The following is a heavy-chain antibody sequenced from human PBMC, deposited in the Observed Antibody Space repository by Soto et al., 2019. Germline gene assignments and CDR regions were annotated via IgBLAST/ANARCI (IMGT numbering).Heavy chain of an antibody. Sequence: EVHLVESGGDLVQPGGSLRLSCAASGFTFSSYDFHWVRQATGKGLEWVSGIGTAGDTYYAGSVKGRFIMSRENAKNSFYIQINSLSVGDTAVYYCTRGADGFDYWGQGTLVTVSS. D-gene: IGHD3-16*01. CDR1: GFTFSSYD. V-gene: IGHV3-13*01. CDR3: TRGADGFDY. J-gene: IGHJ4*02. CDR2: IGTAGDT.